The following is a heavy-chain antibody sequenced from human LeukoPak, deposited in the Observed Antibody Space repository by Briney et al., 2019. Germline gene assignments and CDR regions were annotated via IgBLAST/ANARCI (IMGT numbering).Heavy chain of an antibody. J-gene: IGHJ5*02. CDR1: RGTYSSYA. D-gene: IGHD4-23*01. CDR2: IIPIFGTA. V-gene: IGHV1-69*05. Sequence: SSVTVSCTASRGTYSSYAISWVRQAAGQEREGMGGIIPIFGTANYAQKFQGRVTITTDESTSTDYMELSSLRSEDTAVYYCARGGGADYGGNSGWFDPWGQGTLVTVSS. CDR3: ARGGGADYGGNSGWFDP.